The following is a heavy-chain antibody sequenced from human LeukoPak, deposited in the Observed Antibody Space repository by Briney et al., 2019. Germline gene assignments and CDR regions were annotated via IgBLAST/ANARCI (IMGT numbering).Heavy chain of an antibody. V-gene: IGHV5-51*01. CDR2: INPADSDT. Sequence: GEPLKISCKASGYSFSSYWIAWVRQIPGKGLEWMGIINPADSDTRYSLSIQGQVTISADRSTSTAYLQWSSLKASDTAIYYCARGEGGYNYAFWGQGTLVSVSS. CDR3: ARGEGGYNYAF. J-gene: IGHJ4*02. CDR1: GYSFSSYW. D-gene: IGHD5-24*01.